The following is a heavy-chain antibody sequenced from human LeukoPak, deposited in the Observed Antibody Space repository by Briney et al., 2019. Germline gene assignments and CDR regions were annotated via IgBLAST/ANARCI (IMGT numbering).Heavy chain of an antibody. CDR2: INEDGSDK. J-gene: IGHJ4*02. D-gene: IGHD3-22*01. V-gene: IGHV3-7*01. CDR3: VSWAGKYYESSDYSLAPSNS. CDR1: GFTFNNYW. Sequence: GGSLRLSCAASGFTFNNYWLSWIRQAPGKGLKWAAHINEDGSDKYYVDSVKGRFTISRDNAKNSLYLQMNSLRAEDTAVYYCVSWAGKYYESSDYSLAPSNSWGQGTLVTVSS.